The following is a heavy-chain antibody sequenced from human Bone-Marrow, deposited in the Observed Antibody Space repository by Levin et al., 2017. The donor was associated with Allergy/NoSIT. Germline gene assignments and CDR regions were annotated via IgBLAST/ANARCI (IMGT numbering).Heavy chain of an antibody. CDR2: ISVSSSYI. D-gene: IGHD3-3*01. J-gene: IGHJ6*03. CDR3: ARRNDFWSRTHGGYYFFMDV. CDR1: GFTFSSYT. V-gene: IGHV3-21*01. Sequence: PGGSLRLSCAASGFTFSSYTMNWVRQPPGKGREWVSSISVSSSYITFSDSVKARPTISRNNPKNSLYLQMNNLRAEDTAVYYCARRNDFWSRTHGGYYFFMDVWGKGTTVTVSS.